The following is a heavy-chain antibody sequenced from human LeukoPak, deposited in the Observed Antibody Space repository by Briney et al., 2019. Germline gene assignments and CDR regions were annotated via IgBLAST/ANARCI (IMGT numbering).Heavy chain of an antibody. V-gene: IGHV3-21*01. CDR3: ARELQFPNCFDP. CDR2: ISSSSTYI. Sequence: GGSLRLSCAASGFTFSSYTMNWVRQAPGKGLEWVSFISSSSTYIYYANSVKGRFTISRDNARNSLYLQMNSLRAEDTAVYYCARELQFPNCFDPWGQGTLVTVSS. CDR1: GFTFSSYT. D-gene: IGHD4-11*01. J-gene: IGHJ5*02.